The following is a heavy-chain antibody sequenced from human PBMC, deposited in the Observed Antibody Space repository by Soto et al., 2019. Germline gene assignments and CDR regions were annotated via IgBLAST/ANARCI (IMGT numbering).Heavy chain of an antibody. V-gene: IGHV3-23*01. Sequence: GGSLRLSCAASGFTFSSYAMSWVRQAPGKGLEWVSAISGSGGSTYYADSVKGRFTISRDNSKNTLYLQMNSLRAEDTAVYYCAKVLDRDIVVVVAAIPYFDYWGQGTLVTVSS. J-gene: IGHJ4*02. CDR2: ISGSGGST. CDR1: GFTFSSYA. CDR3: AKVLDRDIVVVVAAIPYFDY. D-gene: IGHD2-15*01.